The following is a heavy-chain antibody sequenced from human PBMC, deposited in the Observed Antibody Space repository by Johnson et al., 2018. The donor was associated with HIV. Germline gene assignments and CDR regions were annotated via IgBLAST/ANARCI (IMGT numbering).Heavy chain of an antibody. CDR1: GFSLRTYA. CDR2: LSSAGISV. D-gene: IGHD2-21*01. V-gene: IGHV3-30*01. CDR3: ARYCGGGCYPHYDALDL. J-gene: IGHJ3*01. Sequence: QVQLVESGGGVVQPGRSVRLSCAASGFSLRTYAMHWVRQPPGKGLDWVAVLSSAGISVYYSGSVKGRFTISRDNSNNTLYLQMNSLKAEDTAVYYCARYCGGGCYPHYDALDLWGQGTMVTVSS.